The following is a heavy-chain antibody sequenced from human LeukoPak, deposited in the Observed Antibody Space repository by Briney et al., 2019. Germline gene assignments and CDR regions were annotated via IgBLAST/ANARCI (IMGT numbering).Heavy chain of an antibody. V-gene: IGHV3-7*01. CDR1: GFTLRSYW. D-gene: IGHD4-17*01. Sequence: WGSLRLPYPDSGFTLRSYWVRCVGQAPGKGLEWVANIKQDGSEKYYVDSVKGRFTISRDNAKNSLYLQMNSLSAEDTAVYYCARDYGDSPGNYYHFMDVCGKDTTVTVSS. CDR3: ARDYGDSPGNYYHFMDV. J-gene: IGHJ6*03. CDR2: IKQDGSEK.